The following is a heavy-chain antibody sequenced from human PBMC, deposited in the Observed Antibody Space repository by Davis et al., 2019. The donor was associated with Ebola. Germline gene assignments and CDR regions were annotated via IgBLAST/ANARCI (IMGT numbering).Heavy chain of an antibody. CDR2: INSDGRST. Sequence: HTGGSLRLSCAASGMSFDDYAMHWVRQAPGKGLVWVSRINSDGRSTSYADSVKGRITISRDNAKNSLYLQMNSLRAEDTAVYYCARGLLRSGDVWGKGTTVTVSS. CDR3: ARGLLRSGDV. V-gene: IGHV3-74*01. J-gene: IGHJ6*04. D-gene: IGHD3-3*01. CDR1: GMSFDDYA.